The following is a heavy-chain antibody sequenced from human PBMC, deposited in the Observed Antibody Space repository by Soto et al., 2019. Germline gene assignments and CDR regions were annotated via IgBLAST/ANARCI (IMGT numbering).Heavy chain of an antibody. J-gene: IGHJ5*02. CDR3: ARDRMDIVLVPAAKRSNWFDP. D-gene: IGHD2-2*03. V-gene: IGHV3-33*01. CDR1: GFTFSSYG. CDR2: IWYDGSNK. Sequence: QVQLVESGGGVVQPGRSLRLSCAASGFTFSSYGMHWVRQAPGKGLEWVAVIWYDGSNKYYADSVKGRFTISRDNSKNTLYLQMNSLRAEDTAVYYCARDRMDIVLVPAAKRSNWFDPWGQGTLVTVSS.